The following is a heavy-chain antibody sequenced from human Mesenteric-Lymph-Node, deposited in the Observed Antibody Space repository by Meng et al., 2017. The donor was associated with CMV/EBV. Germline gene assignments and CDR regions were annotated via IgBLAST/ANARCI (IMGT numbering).Heavy chain of an antibody. D-gene: IGHD3-10*01. CDR3: ARMPTASSDY. J-gene: IGHJ4*02. CDR2: IYSCGST. Sequence: GESLKISCAASGFTVSSNYMSWVRQAPGKGLEWVSVIYSCGSTYYADSVKGRFTISRDNSKNTLYLQMNSLRAEDTAVYYCARMPTASSDYWGQGTLVTVSS. CDR1: GFTVSSNY. V-gene: IGHV3-66*03.